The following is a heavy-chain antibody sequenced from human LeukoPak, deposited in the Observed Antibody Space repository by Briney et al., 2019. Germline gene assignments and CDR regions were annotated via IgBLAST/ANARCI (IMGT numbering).Heavy chain of an antibody. CDR3: ARIYCDGGGCYWFDP. D-gene: IGHD2-15*01. CDR2: INTSGNT. V-gene: IGHV4-4*07. Sequence: SETLSLTXTVSGVSISSYYWSWIRQAAGKGLEWLGRINTSGNTNYNPSLKSRVSLSVDTSKNQFSLKLSSVTAADTAVYYSARIYCDGGGCYWFDPWGQGTLVTVSS. J-gene: IGHJ5*02. CDR1: GVSISSYY.